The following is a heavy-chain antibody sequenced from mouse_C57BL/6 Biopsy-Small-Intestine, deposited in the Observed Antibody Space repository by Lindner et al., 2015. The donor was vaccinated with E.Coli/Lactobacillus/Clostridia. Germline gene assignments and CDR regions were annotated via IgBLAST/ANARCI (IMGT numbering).Heavy chain of an antibody. CDR1: GYSFTGYY. CDR2: INPSTGGT. Sequence: VQLQESGPELVKPGASVKISCKASGYSFTGYYMNWVKQSPEKSLEWIGEINPSTGGTTYNQKFKAKATLTIDKSSSTAYMQLKSLTSEDSAVYYCARSSNYVLWGQGTTLTVSS. D-gene: IGHD2-5*01. V-gene: IGHV1-42*01. CDR3: ARSSNYVL. J-gene: IGHJ2*01.